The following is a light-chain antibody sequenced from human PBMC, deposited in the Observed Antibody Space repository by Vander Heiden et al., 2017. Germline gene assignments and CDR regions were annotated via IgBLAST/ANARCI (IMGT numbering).Light chain of an antibody. Sequence: DIQMTQSPSTLSASVGDRVTITCRASQSISSWLAWYQQKPGKAPKLLIYKASSLESGVPSRFSDSGSGTEFTLTISSLQPDDFATYYCQQYNSPLFTFGHRTKVDIK. CDR1: QSISSW. CDR3: QQYNSPLFT. V-gene: IGKV1-5*03. J-gene: IGKJ3*01. CDR2: KAS.